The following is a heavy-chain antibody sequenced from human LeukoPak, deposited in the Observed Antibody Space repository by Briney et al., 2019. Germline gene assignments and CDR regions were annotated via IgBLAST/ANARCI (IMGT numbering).Heavy chain of an antibody. D-gene: IGHD4-11*01. Sequence: GRSLRLSCVASGFTFSRYAMHRVRQAPGKGLEWVSYISSSTTTIYYADSVKGRFTMSRDNAKNSLYLQMNSLRAEDTAVYYCARDQWDYDYRKYFFDYWGRGTLVTVSS. V-gene: IGHV3-48*01. CDR2: ISSSTTTI. CDR1: GFTFSRYA. J-gene: IGHJ4*02. CDR3: ARDQWDYDYRKYFFDY.